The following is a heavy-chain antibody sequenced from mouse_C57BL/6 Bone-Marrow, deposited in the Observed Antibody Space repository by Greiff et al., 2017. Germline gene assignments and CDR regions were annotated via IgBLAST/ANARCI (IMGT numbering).Heavy chain of an antibody. CDR3: ARRHGSSWFAY. Sequence: QVQLQQPGAELVKPGASVKLSCKASGYTFTSYWMHWVKQRPGQGLEWIGMIHPNSGSTNYNEKFKSKATLTVDKSSSTAYMQLSSLTSEDSAVDYCARRHGSSWFAYWGQGTLVTVSA. V-gene: IGHV1-64*01. CDR2: IHPNSGST. D-gene: IGHD1-1*01. J-gene: IGHJ3*01. CDR1: GYTFTSYW.